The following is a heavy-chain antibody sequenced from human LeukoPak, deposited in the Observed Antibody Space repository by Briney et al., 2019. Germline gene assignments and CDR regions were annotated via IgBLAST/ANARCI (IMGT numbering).Heavy chain of an antibody. CDR2: ISPDGNHE. CDR3: AKINDNDDY. CDR1: GFTFTTFV. V-gene: IGHV3-30*18. D-gene: IGHD1-1*01. J-gene: IGHJ4*02. Sequence: GGSLSLPRGVSGFTFTTFVIQWVREAPGGGGEWVAAISPDGNHEYYTESVKARFTNSTDNSKTMTYLQTSSLRGEDSPLYYCAKINDNDDYWGQGTLVTASS.